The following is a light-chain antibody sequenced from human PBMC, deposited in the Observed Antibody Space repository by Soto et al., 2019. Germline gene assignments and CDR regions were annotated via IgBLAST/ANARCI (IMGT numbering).Light chain of an antibody. V-gene: IGKV1-9*01. CDR1: QGISSY. J-gene: IGKJ4*01. CDR2: AAS. CDR3: QQLNSYPLT. Sequence: DIQLTQSPSFLSASVGDRVTITCRASQGISSYLAWYQQKPGKAPKLLIYAASTLQSGVPSRFSGIGSGTEFTLTISSLQPEDFATYFCQQLNSYPLTFGGGTQVEIK.